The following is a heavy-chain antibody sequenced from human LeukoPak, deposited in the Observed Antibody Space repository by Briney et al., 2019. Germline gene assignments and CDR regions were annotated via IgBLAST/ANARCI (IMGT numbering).Heavy chain of an antibody. D-gene: IGHD3-22*01. CDR3: AREYYYDSSGYYSPEDS. CDR2: ISSSSSYI. J-gene: IGHJ4*02. Sequence: GGSLRLSCAASGFTFSSYSMNWVRQAPGKGLEWVSSISSSSSYIYYADSVKGRFTISRDNAKNSLYLQMNSLRAEDTAVYYCAREYYYDSSGYYSPEDSWGQGTLVTVSS. V-gene: IGHV3-21*01. CDR1: GFTFSSYS.